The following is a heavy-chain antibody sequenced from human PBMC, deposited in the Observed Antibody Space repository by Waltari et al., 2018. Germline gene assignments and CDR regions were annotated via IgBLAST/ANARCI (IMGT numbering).Heavy chain of an antibody. V-gene: IGHV1-46*01. J-gene: IGHJ3*01. Sequence: QVQLVQSGAEVKKPGASVKVSCKASGYTFTSYYMHWVRQAPGQGLEWMGIINPIGGNTIYTPKFQGRVTMTRDMSTSTVYMELSSLRSEDTAVYYCARGGYSSVSDAFNVWGQGTMVTVSS. CDR3: ARGGYSSVSDAFNV. CDR1: GYTFTSYY. CDR2: INPIGGNT. D-gene: IGHD6-19*01.